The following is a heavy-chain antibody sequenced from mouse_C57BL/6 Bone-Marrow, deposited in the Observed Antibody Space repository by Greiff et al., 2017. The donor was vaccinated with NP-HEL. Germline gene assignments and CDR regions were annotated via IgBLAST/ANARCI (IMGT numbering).Heavy chain of an antibody. CDR2: INPGSGGT. Sequence: VQLQQSGAELVRPGTSVKVSCKASGYAFTNYLIEWVKQRPGQGLAWIGVINPGSGGTNYNEKFKGKATLTADTSSSTAYMQLSGLTSEYSAVYICARGIYEDYDGAWFAYWGQGTLVTVSA. CDR3: ARGIYEDYDGAWFAY. D-gene: IGHD2-4*01. J-gene: IGHJ3*01. CDR1: GYAFTNYL. V-gene: IGHV1-54*01.